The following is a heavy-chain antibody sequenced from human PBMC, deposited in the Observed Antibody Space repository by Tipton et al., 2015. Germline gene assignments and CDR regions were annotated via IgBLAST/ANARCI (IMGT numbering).Heavy chain of an antibody. Sequence: LSLTCTVSGDSVTYYYWSWIRQTPGKGLEWIGYIYYSGSTTYNSSLKSRVTLSIDTSKNQFSLKLSSVTAADTAVYYCARVPYRGGVIDPWGQGTLVTVSS. V-gene: IGHV4-59*02. CDR2: IYYSGST. CDR1: GDSVTYYY. CDR3: ARVPYRGGVIDP. J-gene: IGHJ5*02. D-gene: IGHD1-26*01.